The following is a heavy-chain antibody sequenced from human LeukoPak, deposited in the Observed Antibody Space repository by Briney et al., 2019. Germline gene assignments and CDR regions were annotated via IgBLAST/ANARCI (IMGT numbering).Heavy chain of an antibody. CDR2: IYYSGST. Sequence: PSETLSLTCTVSGGSISSYYWSWIRQPPGKGLEWIGYIYYSGSTNYNPSLKSRVTISVDTSKNQFSLKPSSVTAADTAVYYCARQCGRYYFDYWGQGTLVTVSS. J-gene: IGHJ4*02. D-gene: IGHD1-26*01. CDR1: GGSISSYY. CDR3: ARQCGRYYFDY. V-gene: IGHV4-59*08.